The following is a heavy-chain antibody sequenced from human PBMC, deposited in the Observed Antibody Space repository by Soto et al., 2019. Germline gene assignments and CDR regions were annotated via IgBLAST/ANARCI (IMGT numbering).Heavy chain of an antibody. Sequence: SETLSLTCAVSGGSISSGGYSWSWIRQPPGKGLEWIGYIYHSGSTYYNPSLKSRVTISVDRSKNQFSLKLSSVTAADTAVYYCARARQISAVDWFDPWGQGTLVTVSS. V-gene: IGHV4-30-2*01. CDR3: ARARQISAVDWFDP. CDR1: GGSISSGGYS. J-gene: IGHJ5*02. CDR2: IYHSGST.